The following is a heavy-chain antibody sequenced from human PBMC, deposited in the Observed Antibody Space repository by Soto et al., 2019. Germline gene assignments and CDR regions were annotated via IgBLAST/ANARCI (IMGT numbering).Heavy chain of an antibody. D-gene: IGHD3-10*01. CDR2: INSDGSST. Sequence: QTPGKGLVWVSRINSDGSSTNYADSVKGRFTISRDNAKNTLYLQMNSLRVEDTAVYYCARAHSSGSYYRSGEYYYYFYDMDVWGQGTTVTVSS. V-gene: IGHV3-74*01. J-gene: IGHJ6*02. CDR3: ARAHSSGSYYRSGEYYYYFYDMDV.